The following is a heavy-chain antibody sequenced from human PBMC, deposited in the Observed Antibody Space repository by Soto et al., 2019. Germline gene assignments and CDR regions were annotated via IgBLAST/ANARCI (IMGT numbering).Heavy chain of an antibody. V-gene: IGHV3-21*01. Sequence: EVQLVESGGGLVKPGGSLRLSCAASGFTFSSYSMNWVRQAPGKGLEWVSSISSSSSYIYYADSVKGRFTISRDNAKNSLYLQMNSLRAEDTAVYYCARDEKWGLLVDYWGQGTLVTVSS. CDR3: ARDEKWGLLVDY. J-gene: IGHJ4*02. D-gene: IGHD1-26*01. CDR1: GFTFSSYS. CDR2: ISSSSSYI.